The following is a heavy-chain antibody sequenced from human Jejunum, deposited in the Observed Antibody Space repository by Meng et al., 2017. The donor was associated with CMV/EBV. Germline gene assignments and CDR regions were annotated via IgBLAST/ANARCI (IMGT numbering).Heavy chain of an antibody. V-gene: IGHV3-30*02. J-gene: IGHJ4*02. Sequence: SGFSLSSVGMHWVRQAPGKGLEWVTFIQFNGKNEYYADSVKGRFTVSRDTSRNTLYLQMNSLISDDTAVYYCTKAGSELDLFFHYWGQGTLVTVSS. CDR3: TKAGSELDLFFHY. CDR2: IQFNGKNE. D-gene: IGHD1-26*01. CDR1: GFSLSSVG.